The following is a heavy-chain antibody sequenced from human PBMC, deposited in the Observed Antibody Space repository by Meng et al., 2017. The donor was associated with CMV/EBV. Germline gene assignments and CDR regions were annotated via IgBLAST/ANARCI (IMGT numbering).Heavy chain of an antibody. J-gene: IGHJ4*01. CDR3: ARAALESYGYYHFYF. CDR1: GGSIQRGCYY. D-gene: IGHD5-18*01. V-gene: IGHV4-61*02. CDR2: NYTSGGT. Sequence: QGPPRRSGHEPGSPSRTLALTATVSGGSIQRGCYYWGRTREPAGKGLGLFGVNYTSGGTKHNPSPKGRVTISISTSKNQVSPKLSSGTAADTAVYYRARAALESYGYYHFYFWGQGTLVTVSS.